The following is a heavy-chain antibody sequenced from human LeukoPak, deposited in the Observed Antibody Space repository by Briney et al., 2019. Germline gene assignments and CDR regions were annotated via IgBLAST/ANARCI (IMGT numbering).Heavy chain of an antibody. D-gene: IGHD5-18*01. CDR3: ARLGKYSYGFDY. CDR1: GGSISSSSYY. V-gene: IGHV4-39*01. CDR2: IYYSGST. J-gene: IGHJ4*02. Sequence: TSETLSLTCTVSGGSISSSSYYWGWIRQPPGKGLEWIVSIYYSGSTYYNPSLKSRVTISVDTSKNQFSLKLSSVTAADTAVYYCARLGKYSYGFDYWGQGTLDTVSS.